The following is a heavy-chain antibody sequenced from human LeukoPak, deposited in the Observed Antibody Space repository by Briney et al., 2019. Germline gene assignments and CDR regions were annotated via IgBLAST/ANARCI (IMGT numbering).Heavy chain of an antibody. J-gene: IGHJ5*02. CDR3: AKDRNNWNDGGWRDP. V-gene: IGHV3-23*01. D-gene: IGHD1-1*01. CDR1: GFTFSSSA. CDR2: VSGTGVSA. Sequence: GGSLRLSCAASGFTFSSSAMSWVRLAPGKGLECVARVSGTGVSAPYADSVKGRFTISRDNSKNTLYLQMNRLRAEDTAIYYCAKDRNNWNDGGWRDPWGQGTLVTVSS.